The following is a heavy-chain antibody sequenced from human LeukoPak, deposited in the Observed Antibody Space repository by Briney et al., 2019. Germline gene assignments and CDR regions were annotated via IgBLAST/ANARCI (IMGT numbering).Heavy chain of an antibody. CDR2: VSAYNGKT. Sequence: ASVKVSCKASGDTFTSYGFSWVRQAPGQGVEWMGWVSAYNGKTNYAQRFQGRVAMTTVTSTSTVYMELRSLRSDDTAVYYCARHLAMATIGDRFDPWGQGTQVTVSS. CDR3: ARHLAMATIGDRFDP. CDR1: GDTFTSYG. J-gene: IGHJ5*02. V-gene: IGHV1-18*01. D-gene: IGHD5-24*01.